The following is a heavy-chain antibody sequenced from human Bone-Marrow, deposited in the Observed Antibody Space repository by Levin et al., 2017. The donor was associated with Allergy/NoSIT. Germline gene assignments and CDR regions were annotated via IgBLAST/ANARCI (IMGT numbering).Heavy chain of an antibody. J-gene: IGHJ4*02. D-gene: IGHD3-16*01. V-gene: IGHV4-61*01. CDR3: ARDSGGGLGY. CDR2: IYYSGST. CDR1: GGSVSSGSYY. Sequence: NSSETLSLTCTVSGGSVSSGSYYWSWIRQPPGKGLEWIGYIYYSGSTNYNPSLKSRVTISVDTSKNQFSLKLSSVTAADTAVYYCARDSGGGLGYWGQGTLVTVSS.